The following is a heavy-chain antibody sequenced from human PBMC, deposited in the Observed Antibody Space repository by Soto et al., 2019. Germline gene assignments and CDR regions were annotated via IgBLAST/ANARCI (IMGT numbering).Heavy chain of an antibody. J-gene: IGHJ4*02. V-gene: IGHV4-4*07. Sequence: QVQLQESGPGLVKPSETLSLTCTVSGGSISSYYWSWIRQPAGKGLEWIGRSYTSGSTNYNPSLKSRVTMSVDTSKNQFSLKLSSVTAADTAVYYCARVYSSGWYWWIDYWGQGTLVTVSS. CDR2: SYTSGST. D-gene: IGHD6-19*01. CDR3: ARVYSSGWYWWIDY. CDR1: GGSISSYY.